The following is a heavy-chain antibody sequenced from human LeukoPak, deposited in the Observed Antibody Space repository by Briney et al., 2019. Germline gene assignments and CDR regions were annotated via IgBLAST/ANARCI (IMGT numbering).Heavy chain of an antibody. V-gene: IGHV3-48*03. J-gene: IGHJ4*02. CDR2: IDSSGITI. CDR1: GFPFSSYE. CDR3: ARDPVGDLLDY. Sequence: GGSLRLSCAGSGFPFSSYEMNWLRQAPGKGLEWVSHIDSSGITIYYGDSVKGRFTISRDNAKNSIYLQMDSLRVEDTAIYYCARDPVGDLLDYWGQGTPVTVSS. D-gene: IGHD4-17*01.